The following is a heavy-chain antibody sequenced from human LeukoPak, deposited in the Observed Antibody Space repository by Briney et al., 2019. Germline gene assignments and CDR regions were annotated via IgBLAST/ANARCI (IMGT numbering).Heavy chain of an antibody. CDR1: GYTFTSHG. J-gene: IGHJ6*02. CDR2: ISAYNGNT. Sequence: GASVKVSCKASGYTFTSHGISWVRQAPGQGLAWMGWISAYNGNTNYAQKLQGRVTMTTDTSTSTAYMELRSLRSDDTAVYYCARVSYYYGSGSYYPTLYYYYYYGMDVWGQGTTVTVSS. CDR3: ARVSYYYGSGSYYPTLYYYYYYGMDV. D-gene: IGHD3-10*01. V-gene: IGHV1-18*01.